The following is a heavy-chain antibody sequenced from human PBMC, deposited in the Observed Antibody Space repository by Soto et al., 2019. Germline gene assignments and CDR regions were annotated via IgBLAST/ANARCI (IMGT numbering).Heavy chain of an antibody. CDR2: VSRDGSAT. J-gene: IGHJ4*02. Sequence: EEQLVESGGGLVHPGGSLRLSCAASGFTFSSYWMHWVRQSPGKGLVWVSRVSRDGSATDYADAVRGRFTISRDNARNTLHLEMNSLRVEDTAVYYCAREYGDFVLPFDFRGQGALVTVSS. D-gene: IGHD4-17*01. CDR1: GFTFSSYW. CDR3: AREYGDFVLPFDF. V-gene: IGHV3-74*01.